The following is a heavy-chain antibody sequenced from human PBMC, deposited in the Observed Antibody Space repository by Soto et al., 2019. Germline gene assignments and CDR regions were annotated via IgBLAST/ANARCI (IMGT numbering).Heavy chain of an antibody. D-gene: IGHD3-10*01. Sequence: SETLSLTCAVYGGSFSGYYWSWIRQPPGKGLEWIGEINHSGSTNYNPSLKSRVTISVDTSKNQFSLKLSSVTAADTAVYYCARLRRYYYGSGSQTRHHYNWFDPWGQGTLVTVSS. J-gene: IGHJ5*02. CDR3: ARLRRYYYGSGSQTRHHYNWFDP. CDR1: GGSFSGYY. CDR2: INHSGST. V-gene: IGHV4-34*01.